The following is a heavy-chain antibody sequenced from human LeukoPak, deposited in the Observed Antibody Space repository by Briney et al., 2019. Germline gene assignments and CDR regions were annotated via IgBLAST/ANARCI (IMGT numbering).Heavy chain of an antibody. CDR3: AREGYGGRVDY. D-gene: IGHD4-23*01. Sequence: GGSLRLSCAASGFTFSSYAMSWVRQAPGKGLEWVSVIYSGGSTYYADSVKGRFTISRDNSKNTLYLQMNSLRAEDTAVYYCAREGYGGRVDYWGQGTLVTVSS. CDR2: IYSGGST. CDR1: GFTFSSYA. J-gene: IGHJ4*02. V-gene: IGHV3-66*01.